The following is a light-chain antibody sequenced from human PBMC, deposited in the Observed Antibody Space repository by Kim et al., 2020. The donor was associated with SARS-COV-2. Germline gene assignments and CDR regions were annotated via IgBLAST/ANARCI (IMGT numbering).Light chain of an antibody. Sequence: DIQMTQSPSSLSASVGDRVTITCRASQTISTYLNWYRQKPGKAPNLLIYAASTLQSGVPSRFSGSGSGTDFTLIISSVQPEDFAIYYCQQSFSVPLTFGGGTKVEIK. CDR2: AAS. V-gene: IGKV1-39*01. J-gene: IGKJ4*01. CDR3: QQSFSVPLT. CDR1: QTISTY.